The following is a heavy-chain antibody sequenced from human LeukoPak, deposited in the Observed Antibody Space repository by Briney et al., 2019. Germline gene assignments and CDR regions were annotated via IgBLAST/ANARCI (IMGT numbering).Heavy chain of an antibody. J-gene: IGHJ4*02. CDR1: GFTFSSYE. V-gene: IGHV3-48*03. CDR3: TRRYCTSTSCYAFDC. CDR2: ISSSGSTI. D-gene: IGHD2-2*01. Sequence: GGSLRLSCAASGFTFSSYEMNWVRQAPGKGLEWVSYISSSGSTIYYADSVKGRFTISRDNAKNSLYLQMNSLRAEDTAVYYCTRRYCTSTSCYAFDCWGQGTLVTVSS.